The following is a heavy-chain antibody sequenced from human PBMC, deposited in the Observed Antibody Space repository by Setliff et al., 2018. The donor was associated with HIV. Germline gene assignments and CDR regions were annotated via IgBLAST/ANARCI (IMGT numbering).Heavy chain of an antibody. CDR1: GGSISSGNYY. CDR2: IYTSGST. D-gene: IGHD3-10*01. J-gene: IGHJ4*02. V-gene: IGHV4-61*02. Sequence: SETLSLTCTVSGGSISSGNYYWSWIRQPAGKGLEWIGRIYTSGSTNYNPSLKSRVTMSVDTSKNQFFLNLSSVTAADTAMYYCARGLNYYGSGSYLPLGYWGQGTLVTVSS. CDR3: ARGLNYYGSGSYLPLGY.